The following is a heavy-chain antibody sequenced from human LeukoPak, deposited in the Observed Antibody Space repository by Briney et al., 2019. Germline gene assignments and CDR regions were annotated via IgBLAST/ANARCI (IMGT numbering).Heavy chain of an antibody. CDR3: ARRSSGGGLFDY. Sequence: ASVKVSCKASGYTFTAYYMHWVRQAPGQGLEWMGWINPNTGATSYAQKFQDRVTMTRDTSISTAYLEFNRLRSDDTAVYYCARRSSGGGLFDYWGQGTLVTVSS. J-gene: IGHJ4*02. V-gene: IGHV1-2*02. CDR2: INPNTGAT. CDR1: GYTFTAYY. D-gene: IGHD6-19*01.